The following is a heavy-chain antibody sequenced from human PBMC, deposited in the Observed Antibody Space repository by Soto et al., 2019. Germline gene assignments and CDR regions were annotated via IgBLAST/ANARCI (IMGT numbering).Heavy chain of an antibody. V-gene: IGHV3-66*01. CDR2: IYSGGST. D-gene: IGHD3-10*01. Sequence: PGGSLRLSCAAPGFTVSSNYMSWVRQAPGKGLEWVSVIYSGGSTYYADSVKGRFTISRDNSKNTLYLQMNSLRAEDTAVYYCARSIITMVRGVIRTHAFDIWGQGTMVTVSS. CDR1: GFTVSSNY. J-gene: IGHJ3*02. CDR3: ARSIITMVRGVIRTHAFDI.